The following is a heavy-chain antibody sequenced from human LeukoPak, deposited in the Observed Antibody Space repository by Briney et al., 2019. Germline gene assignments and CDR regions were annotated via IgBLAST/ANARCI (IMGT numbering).Heavy chain of an antibody. CDR2: VYYSGST. CDR3: ARQPGGYSGPFDY. D-gene: IGHD5-12*01. J-gene: IGHJ4*02. CDR1: GGSISSSTYY. Sequence: SETLSLICSASGGSISSSTYYWGWIRQPPGKGLEWVASVYYSGSTYYNPSLESRVTMSVDTSKNQFSLKLSSVTAADTAVYYCARQPGGYSGPFDYWGQGTLVTVSS. V-gene: IGHV4-39*01.